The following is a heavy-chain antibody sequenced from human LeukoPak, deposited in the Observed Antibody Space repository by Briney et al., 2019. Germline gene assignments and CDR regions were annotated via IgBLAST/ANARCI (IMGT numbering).Heavy chain of an antibody. J-gene: IGHJ4*02. D-gene: IGHD6-13*01. CDR3: ARGRYSSSSNFHY. CDR1: GFTVSSNY. V-gene: IGHV3-66*02. Sequence: GGSLRLSCAASGFTVSSNYMSWVRQAPGKGLEWVSVIYSGGSTYYADSVKGRFTISRDNSKNTLYLQMNSLRAEGTAVYYCARGRYSSSSNFHYWGQGTLVTVSS. CDR2: IYSGGST.